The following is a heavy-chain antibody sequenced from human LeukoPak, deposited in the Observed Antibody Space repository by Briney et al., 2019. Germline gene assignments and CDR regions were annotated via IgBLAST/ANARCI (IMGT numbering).Heavy chain of an antibody. CDR1: GYTFTSYG. Sequence: ASVKVSCKASGYTFTSYGISWVRQAPGQGLEWMGWISAYNANTNYAQKLQGRVTMTTDTSTSTAYMELRSLRSDDTAVYYCARGEADSNYYYYYMDVWGKGTTVTVSS. CDR3: ARGEADSNYYYYYMDV. J-gene: IGHJ6*03. V-gene: IGHV1-18*01. CDR2: ISAYNANT. D-gene: IGHD4-11*01.